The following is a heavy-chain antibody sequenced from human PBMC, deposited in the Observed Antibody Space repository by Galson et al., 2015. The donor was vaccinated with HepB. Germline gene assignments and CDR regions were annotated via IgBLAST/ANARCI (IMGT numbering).Heavy chain of an antibody. CDR2: ISSSSSTI. Sequence: SLRLSCAASGFTFSSYSINWVRQAPGKGLEWVSYISSSSSTIYYADSVKGRFTVSRDNAKNSLYLQMNSLRAEDTAVYYCARARGGSGSYYHYYGMDVWGQGTTVTVSS. CDR3: ARARGGSGSYYHYYGMDV. CDR1: GFTFSSYS. J-gene: IGHJ6*02. D-gene: IGHD3-10*01. V-gene: IGHV3-48*04.